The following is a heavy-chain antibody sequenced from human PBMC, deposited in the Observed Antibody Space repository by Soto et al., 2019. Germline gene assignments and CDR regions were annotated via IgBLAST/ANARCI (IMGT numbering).Heavy chain of an antibody. CDR2: INTVNGDT. CDR3: AQRTSGTPAMDV. Sequence: ASVKVSCKASGYTFTNYTMNCVRQAPGQRLEWMAWINTVNGDTKYSQKVQGRVTIIRDTSASTDYMELSSLRSEDTAIYYCAQRTSGTPAMDVWGQGTTVTVSS. D-gene: IGHD1-26*01. CDR1: GYTFTNYT. J-gene: IGHJ6*02. V-gene: IGHV1-3*04.